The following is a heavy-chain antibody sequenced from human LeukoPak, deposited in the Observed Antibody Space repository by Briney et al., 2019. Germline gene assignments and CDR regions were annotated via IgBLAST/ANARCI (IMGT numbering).Heavy chain of an antibody. J-gene: IGHJ4*02. Sequence: GSSVKVSCKASGGTFSSYAISWVPQAPGQGLEWMGGIIPIFGTANYAQKFQGRVTITADESTSTDYMELSSLRSEDTAVYYCARTSDCSSTSCYPNFDYWGQGTLVTVSS. CDR3: ARTSDCSSTSCYPNFDY. D-gene: IGHD2-2*01. V-gene: IGHV1-69*01. CDR2: IIPIFGTA. CDR1: GGTFSSYA.